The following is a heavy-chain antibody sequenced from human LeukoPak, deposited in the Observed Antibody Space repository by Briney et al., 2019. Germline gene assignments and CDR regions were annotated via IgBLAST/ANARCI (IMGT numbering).Heavy chain of an antibody. CDR1: GFTFSNSG. CDR2: ISYDGSDK. J-gene: IGHJ4*02. CDR3: AKDSLRGFSYGNFDY. D-gene: IGHD5-18*01. V-gene: IGHV3-30*18. Sequence: GGSLRLSCAASGFTFSNSGMHWVRQAPGKGLEWVAVISYDGSDKYYADSVKGRFTISRDNSKNTLYLQMNSLRAEDTAVYYCAKDSLRGFSYGNFDYWGQGTLVTVSS.